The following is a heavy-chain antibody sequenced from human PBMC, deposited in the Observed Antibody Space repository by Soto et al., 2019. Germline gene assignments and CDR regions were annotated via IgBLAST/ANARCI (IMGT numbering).Heavy chain of an antibody. D-gene: IGHD3-22*01. CDR2: IIPIFGTA. V-gene: IGHV1-69*06. Sequence: QVQLVQSGAEVKKPGSSVKVSCKASGGTFSSYAISWVRQAPGQGLEWMGGIIPIFGTANYAQKFQGRVTITADKSTSTAYMELSSLRSEDTAVYYCARRQYYYDSSGYSPHFDYWGHGTLVTVSS. CDR3: ARRQYYYDSSGYSPHFDY. CDR1: GGTFSSYA. J-gene: IGHJ4*01.